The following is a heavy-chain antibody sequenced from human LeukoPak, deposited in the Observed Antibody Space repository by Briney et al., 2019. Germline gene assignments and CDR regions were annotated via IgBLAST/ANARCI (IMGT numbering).Heavy chain of an antibody. D-gene: IGHD6-19*01. J-gene: IGHJ4*02. CDR3: ARTLAVAGSSIYFDY. Sequence: SETLSLTCAISGGSITSSSYYWVWIRQPPGKGLEWIGNIYYSGSTHYNPSLKSRVNISVDTSKNQFSLQLNSVTPEDTAVYYCARTLAVAGSSIYFDYWGQGTLVTVSS. CDR1: GGSITSSSYY. CDR2: IYYSGST. V-gene: IGHV4-39*07.